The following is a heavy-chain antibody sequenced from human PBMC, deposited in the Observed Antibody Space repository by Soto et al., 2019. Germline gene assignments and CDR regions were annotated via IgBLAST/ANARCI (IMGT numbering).Heavy chain of an antibody. Sequence: GSLRLSCAASGFTFSSYSMNWVRQAPGKGLEWVSSISSSSSYIYYADSVKGRFTISRDNAKNSLYLQMNSLRAEDTAVYYCARDSSYYDSSGYYYGQSLGYYYGMDVWGQGTTVTVSS. D-gene: IGHD3-22*01. V-gene: IGHV3-21*01. CDR1: GFTFSSYS. J-gene: IGHJ6*02. CDR2: ISSSSSYI. CDR3: ARDSSYYDSSGYYYGQSLGYYYGMDV.